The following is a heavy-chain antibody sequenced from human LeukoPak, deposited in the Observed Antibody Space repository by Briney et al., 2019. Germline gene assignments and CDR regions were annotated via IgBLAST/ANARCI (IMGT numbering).Heavy chain of an antibody. CDR1: GYTFTSYG. CDR2: MNPNSGNT. J-gene: IGHJ4*02. D-gene: IGHD6-13*01. CDR3: ARGPLAGDY. V-gene: IGHV1-8*02. Sequence: GASVKVSCKASGYTFTSYGISWVRQAPGQGLEWMGWMNPNSGNTGYAQKFQVRVTMTRNTSISTAYMDLSSLRSEDTAVYYCARGPLAGDYWGQGTLVTVSS.